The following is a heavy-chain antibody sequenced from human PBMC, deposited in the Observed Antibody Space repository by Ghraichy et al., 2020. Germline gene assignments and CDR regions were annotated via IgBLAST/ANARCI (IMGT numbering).Heavy chain of an antibody. CDR1: GGSFSGYY. CDR2: INHSGST. CDR3: ARGTYDFWSGYKNYYYYYMDV. Sequence: SETLSLTCAVYGGSFSGYYWSWIRQPPGKGLEWIGEINHSGSTNYNPSLKSRVTISVDTSKNQFSLKLSSVTAADRAVYYCARGTYDFWSGYKNYYYYYMDVWGKGTTVTVSS. D-gene: IGHD3-3*01. J-gene: IGHJ6*03. V-gene: IGHV4-34*01.